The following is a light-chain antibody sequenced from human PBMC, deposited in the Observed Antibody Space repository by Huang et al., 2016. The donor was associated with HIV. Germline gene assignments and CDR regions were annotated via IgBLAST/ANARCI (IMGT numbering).Light chain of an antibody. V-gene: IGKV1-33*01. J-gene: IGKJ4*02. CDR2: DAS. CDR3: QQYDTLPLT. CDR1: LDISNF. Sequence: DIQMTQSPSSLSASVGDRVTITCQASLDISNFLNWYQQKPGKAPKLLIFDASNLATGVPSRFSGSGSGTYFTFTISSLQPEDFATYHCQQYDTLPLTFGGGTKVEI.